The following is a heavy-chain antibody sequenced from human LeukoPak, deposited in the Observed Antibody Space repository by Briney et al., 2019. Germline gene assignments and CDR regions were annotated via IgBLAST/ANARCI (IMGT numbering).Heavy chain of an antibody. D-gene: IGHD1-26*01. Sequence: PGGPLRLSCAASGFTFRSYAMYWARNAPGKGLEYVSAISSNGNNTYYASSVKGRFTPSRDNSKNTLYLQMGSLRAEDMAVYYCARDGVGAYNWFDPWGQGTLVTVSS. J-gene: IGHJ5*02. CDR1: GFTFRSYA. CDR2: ISSNGNNT. CDR3: ARDGVGAYNWFDP. V-gene: IGHV3-64*01.